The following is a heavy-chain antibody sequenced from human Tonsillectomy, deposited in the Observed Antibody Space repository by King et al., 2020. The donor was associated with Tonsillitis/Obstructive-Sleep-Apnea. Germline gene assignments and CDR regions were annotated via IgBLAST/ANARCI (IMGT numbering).Heavy chain of an antibody. CDR1: GGSISSYY. V-gene: IGHV4-59*01. Sequence: VQLQESGPGLVKPSETLSLTCTVSGGSISSYYWSWIRQPPGKGLEWIGYINYSGSTNYNPSLKSRVTISVDTSKNQVSLKRSSVTAADTAVYYCARDSGGGRRRNNWFDPWGQGTLVTVSS. J-gene: IGHJ5*02. D-gene: IGHD1-1*01. CDR3: ARDSGGGRRRNNWFDP. CDR2: INYSGST.